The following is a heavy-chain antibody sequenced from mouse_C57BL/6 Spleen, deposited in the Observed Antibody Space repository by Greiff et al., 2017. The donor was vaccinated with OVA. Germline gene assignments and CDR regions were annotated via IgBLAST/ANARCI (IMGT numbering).Heavy chain of an antibody. CDR2: IDPSDSYT. CDR1: GYTFTSYW. D-gene: IGHD1-1*01. Sequence: QVQLQQSGAELVKPGASVKLSCKASGYTFTSYWMQWVKQRPGQGLEWIGEIDPSDSYTNYNQKFKGKATLTVDTSSSTAYMQLSSLTSEDSAVYYCARCGYYGSSAWFAYWGQGTLVTVSA. V-gene: IGHV1-50*01. CDR3: ARCGYYGSSAWFAY. J-gene: IGHJ3*01.